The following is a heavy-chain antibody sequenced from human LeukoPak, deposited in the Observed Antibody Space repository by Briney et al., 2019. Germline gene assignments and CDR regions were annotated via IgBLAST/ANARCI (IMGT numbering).Heavy chain of an antibody. Sequence: ASVKVSCKASGYTFTAYYIHWVRQAPGQGLEWMGWIGPYNGNTNYAQNLQGRVTMTTDTSTSTAYMELGSLGSDDTAVYYCARDQDSLVRGVIGYWGQGTLVTVSS. V-gene: IGHV1-18*01. D-gene: IGHD3-10*01. J-gene: IGHJ4*02. CDR3: ARDQDSLVRGVIGY. CDR2: IGPYNGNT. CDR1: GYTFTAYY.